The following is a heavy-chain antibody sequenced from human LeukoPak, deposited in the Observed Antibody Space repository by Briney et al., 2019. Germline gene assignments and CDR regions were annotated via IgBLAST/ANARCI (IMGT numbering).Heavy chain of an antibody. CDR1: GFTFSSYA. V-gene: IGHV3-23*01. CDR3: ARGYGDCASSSMDL. Sequence: GGSLRLSCAVSGFTFSSYAMGWVSQAPGKGLEWVSAISGSGGSTYYADSVKGRFTISRDNSKNTLYLQMNSLRAEDTAVYYCARGYGDCASSSMDLWVKGTTVTVSS. CDR2: ISGSGGST. J-gene: IGHJ6*03. D-gene: IGHD4-17*01.